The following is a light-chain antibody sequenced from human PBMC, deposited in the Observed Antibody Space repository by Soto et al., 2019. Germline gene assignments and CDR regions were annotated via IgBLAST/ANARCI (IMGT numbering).Light chain of an antibody. V-gene: IGKV3-20*01. CDR2: GAS. CDR3: QQYLSLPVT. CDR1: QTVTSNY. Sequence: EVVLTQSPGTLSLSPGERATLSCRASQTVTSNYLAWYQQKPGQAPRLLIYGASSRATDIPARFSGSVSGTDFTLTISRLEPEDFALYYCQQYLSLPVTFGQGTRLEI. J-gene: IGKJ2*01.